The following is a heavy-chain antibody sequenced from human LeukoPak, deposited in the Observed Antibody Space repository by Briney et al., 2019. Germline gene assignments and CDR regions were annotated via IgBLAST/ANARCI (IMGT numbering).Heavy chain of an antibody. CDR3: AKSRGIYCRSSTCSFDY. CDR1: GFTFSNYA. D-gene: IGHD2-2*01. J-gene: IGHJ4*02. V-gene: IGHV3-23*01. CDR2: VSASGSTS. Sequence: GGSLRLSCVASGFTFSNYAMGWVRQAPGKGLEWVSTVSASGSTSYYAESVKGRFTISRDNSRDTLYLQMNILRAQDTAVYYCAKSRGIYCRSSTCSFDYWGQGILVTVSS.